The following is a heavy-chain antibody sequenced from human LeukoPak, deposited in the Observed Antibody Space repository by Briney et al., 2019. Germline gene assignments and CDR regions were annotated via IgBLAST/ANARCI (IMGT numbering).Heavy chain of an antibody. V-gene: IGHV3-9*01. D-gene: IGHD2-21*02. CDR2: ISWNSGSI. Sequence: GGSLRLSCAASGFTFDDYALHWVRQVPGKGLEWVSRISWNSGSIGYADSVKGRFTTSRDNAKNSLYLQMNSLRAEDTALYYCAKDKVPYCGGDCYTFDYWGQGSLVTVSS. CDR3: AKDKVPYCGGDCYTFDY. CDR1: GFTFDDYA. J-gene: IGHJ4*02.